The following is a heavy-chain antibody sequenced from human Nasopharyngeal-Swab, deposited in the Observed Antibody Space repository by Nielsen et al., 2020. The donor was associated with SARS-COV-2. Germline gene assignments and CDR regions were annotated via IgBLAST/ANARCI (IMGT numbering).Heavy chain of an antibody. D-gene: IGHD1-26*01. Sequence: GSLRLSCTVSGGSISSYYWSWIRLPPGKGLEWIGYIYYSGSTNYNHSLKSRVTISVDTSKNQFSLKLSSVTAADTAVYYCAREGGTYGAFDIWGQGTMVTVSS. CDR3: AREGGTYGAFDI. V-gene: IGHV4-59*01. J-gene: IGHJ3*02. CDR2: IYYSGST. CDR1: GGSISSYY.